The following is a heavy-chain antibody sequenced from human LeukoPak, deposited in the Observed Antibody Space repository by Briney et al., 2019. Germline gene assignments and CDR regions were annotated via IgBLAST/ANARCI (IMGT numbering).Heavy chain of an antibody. Sequence: EASVKVSCKASGGTFSTYAISWVRQAPGQGLEWMGRIVPMGDITNYAQRFRGRVTITADKFTRKVYMELSSLRSEDTALYYCARESVRNWLDPWGQGTLVTVAS. CDR2: IVPMGDIT. V-gene: IGHV1-69*04. CDR1: GGTFSTYA. J-gene: IGHJ5*02. CDR3: ARESVRNWLDP. D-gene: IGHD3-3*01.